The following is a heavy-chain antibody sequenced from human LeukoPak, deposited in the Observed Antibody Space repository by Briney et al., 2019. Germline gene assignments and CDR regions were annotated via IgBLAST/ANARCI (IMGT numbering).Heavy chain of an antibody. CDR3: ARGGLQLWLYYFDY. J-gene: IGHJ4*02. CDR1: AGSVTNGDYY. D-gene: IGHD5-18*01. V-gene: IGHV4-61*08. CDR2: VYYTGST. Sequence: SETLSLTCTVSAGSVTNGDYYWSWLRQPPGKALEWIGFVYYTGSTYYTPSLEGRATISVDTSKNQFSVKLSSVTAADTAVYYCARGGLQLWLYYFDYWGQGTLVTVSS.